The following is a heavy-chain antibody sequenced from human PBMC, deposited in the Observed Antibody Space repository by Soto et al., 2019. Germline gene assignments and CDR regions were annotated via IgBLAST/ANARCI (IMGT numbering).Heavy chain of an antibody. J-gene: IGHJ4*02. CDR3: SRDSAAEASFIDY. CDR1: GFTFSNYG. D-gene: IGHD6-25*01. CDR2: IWYDGSDK. Sequence: QVQLVESGGGVVQPGRSLRLSCAASGFTFSNYGMHWVRQAPGKGLEWVAVIWYDGSDKYYADSVKGRFTISRDNSKNTLYLQMNSMRVEDSAVYYFSRDSAAEASFIDYWGQGTLVTVSS. V-gene: IGHV3-33*01.